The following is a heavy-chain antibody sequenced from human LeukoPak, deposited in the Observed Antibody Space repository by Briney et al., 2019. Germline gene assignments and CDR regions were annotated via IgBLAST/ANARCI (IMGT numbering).Heavy chain of an antibody. CDR3: ARVKSSSWYNVTKTLFDY. CDR1: GGSISSSSYY. CDR2: IYYSGST. D-gene: IGHD6-13*01. V-gene: IGHV4-39*07. J-gene: IGHJ4*02. Sequence: PSETLSLTCTVSGGSISSSSYYWGWIRQPPGKGLEWIGSIYYSGSTYYNPSLKSRVTISVDTSKNQFSLKLSSVTAADTAVYYCARVKSSSWYNVTKTLFDYWGQGTLVTVSS.